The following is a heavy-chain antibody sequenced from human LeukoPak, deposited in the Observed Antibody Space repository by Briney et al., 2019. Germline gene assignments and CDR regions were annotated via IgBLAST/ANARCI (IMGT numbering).Heavy chain of an antibody. CDR3: ARGHYDLGP. V-gene: IGHV4-59*01. CDR2: IYYTGEI. D-gene: IGHD3-22*01. Sequence: SETLSLTCTVSGASINSNYWSWIRQSPGKGLQSIAYIYYTGEINYNPSLRSRVTISLDTSKNQVSLKLTSVTAADTAVYYCARGHYDLGPWGQGTLVTVSS. J-gene: IGHJ5*02. CDR1: GASINSNY.